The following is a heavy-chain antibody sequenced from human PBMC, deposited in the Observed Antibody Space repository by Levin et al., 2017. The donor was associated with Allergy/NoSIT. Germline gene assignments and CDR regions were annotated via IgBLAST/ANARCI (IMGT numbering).Heavy chain of an antibody. CDR2: INWNRDKI. CDR3: AKGLNWGSPNTFDY. D-gene: IGHD7-27*01. J-gene: IGHJ4*02. CDR1: GFTFGDYA. Sequence: SLKISCAASGFTFGDYALHWVRQAPGKGLEWVSGINWNRDKIGYADAVRARFTISRDNAKNPLYLQMNSLGAEDTAVYYCAKGLNWGSPNTFDYWGQGTLVTVSS. V-gene: IGHV3-9*01.